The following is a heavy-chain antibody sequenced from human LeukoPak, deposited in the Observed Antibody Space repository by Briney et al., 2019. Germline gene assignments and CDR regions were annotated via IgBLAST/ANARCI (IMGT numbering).Heavy chain of an antibody. CDR1: GGSFSGYY. J-gene: IGHJ6*02. V-gene: IGHV4-34*01. CDR2: INQSGST. D-gene: IGHD3-3*01. Sequence: SSETLSLTCAVYGGSFSGYYWSWVRQPPGKGLEWVGEINQSGSTNYNPSLKGRVTISVDTSKNQFSLKLSSVTAADTAVYYCARMSSGGYYDFWGGTGLLLYYGMDVWGQGTTVTVSS. CDR3: ARMSSGGYYDFWGGTGLLLYYGMDV.